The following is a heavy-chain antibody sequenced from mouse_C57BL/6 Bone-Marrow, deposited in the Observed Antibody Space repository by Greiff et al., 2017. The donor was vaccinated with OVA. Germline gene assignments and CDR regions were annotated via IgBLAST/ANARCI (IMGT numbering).Heavy chain of an antibody. J-gene: IGHJ2*01. D-gene: IGHD4-1*01. V-gene: IGHV14-4*01. Sequence: EVQLQESGAELVRPGASVKLSCTASGFNIKDDYMHWVKQRPEQGLEWIGWIDPENGDTEYASKFQGKATITAETSSNTAYLQLSSLTSEDTAVYYCTTRGWDDYWGQGTTLTVSS. CDR1: GFNIKDDY. CDR2: IDPENGDT. CDR3: TTRGWDDY.